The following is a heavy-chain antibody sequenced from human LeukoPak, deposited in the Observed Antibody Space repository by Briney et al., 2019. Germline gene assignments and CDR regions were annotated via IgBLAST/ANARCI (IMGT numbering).Heavy chain of an antibody. Sequence: SVKVSCKASGGTFSSYAISWVRQAPGQGLEWMGRIIPILGIANYAQKFQGRVTITADKSTSTAYMELSSLRSEDTAVYYCARGPGGYDYWYNDYWGQGTLVTVSS. V-gene: IGHV1-69*04. CDR2: IIPILGIA. CDR3: ARGPGGYDYWYNDY. CDR1: GGTFSSYA. J-gene: IGHJ4*02. D-gene: IGHD5-12*01.